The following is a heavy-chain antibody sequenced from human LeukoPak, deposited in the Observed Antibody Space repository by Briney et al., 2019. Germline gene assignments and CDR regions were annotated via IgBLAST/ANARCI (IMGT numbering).Heavy chain of an antibody. CDR3: AKSLGATRGYFDY. CDR2: IWSDGSNK. D-gene: IGHD1-26*01. CDR1: GFTFNTYG. Sequence: GGSLRLSCAVSGFTFNTYGMHWVRQAPGKGLEWVAFIWSDGSNKFYADSVKGRFTISRDNSNNTLYLQMNSLRSDDTAVYYCAKSLGATRGYFDYWGQGTLVTVSS. V-gene: IGHV3-30*02. J-gene: IGHJ4*02.